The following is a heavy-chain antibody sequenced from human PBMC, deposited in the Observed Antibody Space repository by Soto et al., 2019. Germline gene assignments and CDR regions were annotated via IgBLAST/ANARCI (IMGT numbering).Heavy chain of an antibody. CDR3: AREGILAGYASVWFYY. J-gene: IGHJ4*02. CDR1: GGTFSSYA. CDR2: IIPIFGTA. D-gene: IGHD3-9*01. V-gene: IGHV1-69*01. Sequence: QVQLVQSGAEVKKPGSSVKVSCKASGGTFSSYAISWVRQAPGQGLEWMGGIIPIFGTANYAQTFQGRVTINADEYTSTADMDLSSLTSEDTAVYYCAREGILAGYASVWFYYWGQGNLVTVSS.